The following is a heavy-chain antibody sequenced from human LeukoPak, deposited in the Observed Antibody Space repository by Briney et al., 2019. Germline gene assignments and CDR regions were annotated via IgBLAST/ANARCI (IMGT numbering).Heavy chain of an antibody. CDR1: GFTSSNYD. CDR2: ISDSGGST. V-gene: IGHV3-23*01. Sequence: GGSLTLFCALSGFTSSNYDMSCARHAPGEGLEWVFSISDSGGSTYSADSVKARFTVSRDNSKNTLYLQMTNLRAADTAVYYCAKDLSRGVAADWFYPCDQGSLVTVSS. J-gene: IGHJ5*02. D-gene: IGHD3-10*01. CDR3: AKDLSRGVAADWFYP.